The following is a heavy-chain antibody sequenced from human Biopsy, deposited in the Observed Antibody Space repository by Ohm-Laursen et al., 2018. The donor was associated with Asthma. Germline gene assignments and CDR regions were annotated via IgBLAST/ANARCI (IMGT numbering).Heavy chain of an antibody. Sequence: SLRLSCAASGRHFGSYNMHWARQAPGKGLEWVAVITFDGSTQHYGDSVKGRFTISRDNSKNMLFLQMNSLRAEDTAVYYWSRDTLGYYFDIWGQGTQVTVSS. CDR2: ITFDGSTQ. CDR3: SRDTLGYYFDI. CDR1: GRHFGSYN. J-gene: IGHJ4*02. V-gene: IGHV3-30-3*01. D-gene: IGHD6-13*01.